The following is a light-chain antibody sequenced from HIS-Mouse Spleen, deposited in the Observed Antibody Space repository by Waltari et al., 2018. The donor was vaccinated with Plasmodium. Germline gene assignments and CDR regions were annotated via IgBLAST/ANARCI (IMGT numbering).Light chain of an antibody. J-gene: IGKJ1*01. CDR1: QSVLYSSNNKNY. CDR3: QQYYSTPWT. CDR2: WAS. Sequence: DIVMTQSPDSLAVSLGERATINCKSSQSVLYSSNNKNYLAWYQQKPGQPPKLRIYWASTRESGVPDRFSGSGSGTDFTLTSSSLQAEDVAVYYCQQYYSTPWTFGQGTKVEIK. V-gene: IGKV4-1*01.